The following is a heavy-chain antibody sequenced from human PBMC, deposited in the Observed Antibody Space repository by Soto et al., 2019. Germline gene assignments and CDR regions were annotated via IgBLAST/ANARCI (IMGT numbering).Heavy chain of an antibody. D-gene: IGHD5-12*01. J-gene: IGHJ4*02. Sequence: ASVKVSCTASGYTFTSYGISWVRQAPGQGLEWMGWISAYNGNTNYAQKLQGRVTMTTDTSTSTAYMELRSLRSDDTAVYYCARDRGWGDDYPPPAGYWGQGTPVHVSP. V-gene: IGHV1-18*01. CDR3: ARDRGWGDDYPPPAGY. CDR2: ISAYNGNT. CDR1: GYTFTSYG.